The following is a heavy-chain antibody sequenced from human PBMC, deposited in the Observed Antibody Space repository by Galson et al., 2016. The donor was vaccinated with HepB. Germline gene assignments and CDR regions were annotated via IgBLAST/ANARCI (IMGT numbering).Heavy chain of an antibody. J-gene: IGHJ4*02. CDR3: ARGSYWLLQHGDYFDY. Sequence: SLRLSCAASGFTFNSYTMNWVRQAPGKGLEWVSSISISSSYIYYADSVKGRFTISRDNAKNSLYLQMNNLRAEDTAVYYCARGSYWLLQHGDYFDYWGQGTLVTVSS. D-gene: IGHD1-26*01. V-gene: IGHV3-21*01. CDR1: GFTFNSYT. CDR2: ISISSSYI.